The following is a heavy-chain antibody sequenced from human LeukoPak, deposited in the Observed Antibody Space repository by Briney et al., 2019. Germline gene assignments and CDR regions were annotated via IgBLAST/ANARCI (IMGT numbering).Heavy chain of an antibody. V-gene: IGHV3-23*01. D-gene: IGHD3-22*01. Sequence: GGSLRLSCAASGFTFSPYAMSWVRQAPGKGLEWVSSITGSGGGTYYADSVKGRFTVSRDNSKKTLHLQMNSLTADDTAVYYCAKGYGGTYYYDSSGFWFDYWGQGALVTVSS. J-gene: IGHJ4*02. CDR2: ITGSGGGT. CDR3: AKGYGGTYYYDSSGFWFDY. CDR1: GFTFSPYA.